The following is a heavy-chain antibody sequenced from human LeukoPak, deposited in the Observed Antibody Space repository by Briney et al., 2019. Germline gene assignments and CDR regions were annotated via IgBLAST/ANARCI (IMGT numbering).Heavy chain of an antibody. D-gene: IGHD3-22*01. CDR3: ARGSYDSSGYYYLNY. CDR2: MNPNSGNT. CDR1: GYTFTSYD. J-gene: IGHJ4*02. V-gene: IGHV1-8*01. Sequence: ASVKVSCKASGYTFTSYDINWVRQATGQGLEWMGWMNPNSGNTGYAQKFQRRVTMTRNTSISTAYMALSSLRSEDTAVYYCARGSYDSSGYYYLNYWGQGTLVTVSS.